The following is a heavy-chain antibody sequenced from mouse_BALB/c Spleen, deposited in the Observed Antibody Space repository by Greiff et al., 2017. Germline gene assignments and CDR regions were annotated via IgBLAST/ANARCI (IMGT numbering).Heavy chain of an antibody. J-gene: IGHJ2*01. Sequence: EVQLVESGGGLVKPGGSLKLSCAASGFAFSSYDMSWVRQTPEKRLEWVAYISSGGGSTYYPDTVKGRFTISRDNAKNTLYLQMRSLKSEDTAMYYCARHEYGNFYFDYWGQGTTLTVSS. CDR3: ARHEYGNFYFDY. V-gene: IGHV5-12-1*01. D-gene: IGHD2-10*02. CDR2: ISSGGGST. CDR1: GFAFSSYD.